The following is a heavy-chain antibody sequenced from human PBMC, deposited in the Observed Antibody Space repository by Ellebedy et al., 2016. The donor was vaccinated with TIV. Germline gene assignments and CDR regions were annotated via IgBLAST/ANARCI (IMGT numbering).Heavy chain of an antibody. CDR1: GGPITSYY. J-gene: IGHJ6*02. CDR3: ARDYTIFGVVSHYYYGMDV. CDR2: IYYSGST. D-gene: IGHD3-3*01. V-gene: IGHV4-59*01. Sequence: SDTLSLTXTASGGPITSYYWSWIRQPPGKGLEWIGYIYYSGSTNYNPSLKSRVTISVDTSKNQFSLKLSSVTAADTAVYYCARDYTIFGVVSHYYYGMDVWGQGTTVTVSS.